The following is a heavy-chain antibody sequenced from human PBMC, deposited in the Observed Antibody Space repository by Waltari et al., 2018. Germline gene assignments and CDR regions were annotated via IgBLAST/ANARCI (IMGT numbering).Heavy chain of an antibody. CDR3: AKGSGMDV. V-gene: IGHV3-23*01. Sequence: VQVLESGGDLVQPGGSLSLSCVASGFNLATSAMSWVRQTLGKGPAWVSTITGTGGGPLYANSPYYADSVKGRFTISRDNSKNTIYLQMSSLSAEDTAVYYCAKGSGMDVWGHGTTVTVSS. CDR1: GFNLATSA. CDR2: ITGTGGGPLYANSP. J-gene: IGHJ6*02.